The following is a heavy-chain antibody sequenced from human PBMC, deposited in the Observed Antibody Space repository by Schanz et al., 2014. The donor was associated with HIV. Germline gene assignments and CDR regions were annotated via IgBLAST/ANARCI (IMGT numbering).Heavy chain of an antibody. CDR3: ARHNYRPNFDT. Sequence: QVQLVQSGGEVKNPGSAVEVSCKAAGGRFRNYGITWVRQAPGQGLEWMGRIDIKTGGTIYARDFHGRVTLTRDTSTSTVYMELSGLRSDDTAMYYCARHNYRPNFDTWGQGTMVTVS. V-gene: IGHV1-2*06. D-gene: IGHD1-1*01. CDR2: IDIKTGGT. J-gene: IGHJ3*02. CDR1: GGRFRNYG.